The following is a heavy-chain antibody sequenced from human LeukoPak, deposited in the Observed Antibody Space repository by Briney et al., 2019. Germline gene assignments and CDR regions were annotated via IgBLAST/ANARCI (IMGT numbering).Heavy chain of an antibody. J-gene: IGHJ4*02. D-gene: IGHD3-10*01. Sequence: SETLSLTCAVSGYSISSGYYWGWIRRPPGKGLEWIGSIYHSGSTYYNPSPKSRVTISVDTSKNQFSLKLSSVTAADTAVYYCARQSITMVRGVTPLGYWGQGTLVTVSS. CDR2: IYHSGST. CDR3: ARQSITMVRGVTPLGY. CDR1: GYSISSGYY. V-gene: IGHV4-38-2*01.